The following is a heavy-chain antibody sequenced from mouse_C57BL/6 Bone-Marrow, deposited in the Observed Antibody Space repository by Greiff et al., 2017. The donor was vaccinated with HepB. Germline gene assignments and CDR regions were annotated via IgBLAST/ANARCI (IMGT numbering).Heavy chain of an antibody. CDR3: ARRLPLMGY. CDR2: ISGGGGNT. V-gene: IGHV5-9*01. J-gene: IGHJ4*01. CDR1: GFTFSSYT. Sequence: DVKLVESGGGLVKPGGSLKLSCAASGFTFSSYTMSWVRQTPEKRLEWVATISGGGGNTYYPDSVKGRFTISRDNAKNTLYLQMSSLRSEDTALYYCARRLPLMGYWGQGTSVTVSS. D-gene: IGHD2-4*01.